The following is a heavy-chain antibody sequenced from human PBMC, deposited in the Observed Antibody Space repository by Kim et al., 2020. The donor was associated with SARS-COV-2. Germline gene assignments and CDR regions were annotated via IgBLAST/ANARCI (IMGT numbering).Heavy chain of an antibody. D-gene: IGHD2-15*01. CDR2: GQT. J-gene: IGHJ4*02. Sequence: GQTDFAAPVKGRFAISRDDSKNTLYLLMNSLKTEDTAVYYCSTADRSILDYWGQGALVTVSS. V-gene: IGHV3-15*01. CDR3: STADRSILDY.